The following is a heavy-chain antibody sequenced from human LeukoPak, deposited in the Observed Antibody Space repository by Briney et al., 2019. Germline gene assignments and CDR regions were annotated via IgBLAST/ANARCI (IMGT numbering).Heavy chain of an antibody. V-gene: IGHV3-13*01. CDR3: ARAAYSSTWYSRYFDL. D-gene: IGHD6-13*01. CDR2: IGTAGEI. CDR1: GFTFSSYD. Sequence: GGSLRLSCAASGFTFSSYDMHWVRQATGKGLEWVSGIGTAGEIYYPGSVKGRFTISRENAKNSLYLRMNSLRAGDTAVYYCARAAYSSTWYSRYFDLWGRGTLVTVSS. J-gene: IGHJ2*01.